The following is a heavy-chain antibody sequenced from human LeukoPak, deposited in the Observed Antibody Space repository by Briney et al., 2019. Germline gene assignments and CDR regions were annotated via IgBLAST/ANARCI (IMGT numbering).Heavy chain of an antibody. CDR2: IIPILGIA. V-gene: IGHV1-69*04. D-gene: IGHD4-17*01. CDR1: GGTFSSYA. Sequence: ASVKVSCKASGGTFSSYAISWVRQAPGQGLEWMGRIIPILGIANYAQKFQGRVTITADKSTSTAYMELSSLRSEDTAVYYCARVLPTGYFDYWGQGTLVTVSS. CDR3: ARVLPTGYFDY. J-gene: IGHJ4*02.